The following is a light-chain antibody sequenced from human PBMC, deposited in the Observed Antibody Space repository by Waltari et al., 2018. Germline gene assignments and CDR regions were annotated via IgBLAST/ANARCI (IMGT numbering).Light chain of an antibody. V-gene: IGKV1-39*01. J-gene: IGKJ1*01. Sequence: DIQMTQSPSSLSASVGDRVTIPCRARQSISSYLNWSQQKPGNAPNLLIYAASSLQSGVPSRFSGSGSGTDFTLTISSLQPEDFATYYCQQTYTTPQTFGQGTKVEIK. CDR2: AAS. CDR1: QSISSY. CDR3: QQTYTTPQT.